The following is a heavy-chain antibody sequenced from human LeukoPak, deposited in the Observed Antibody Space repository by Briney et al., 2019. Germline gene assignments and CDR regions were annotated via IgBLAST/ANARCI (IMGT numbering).Heavy chain of an antibody. CDR2: IKSDGSST. V-gene: IGHV3-74*01. CDR1: GFTFSGYG. Sequence: PGTSLRLSCVASGFTFSGYGMHWVRQVPGKGLVWVSRIKSDGSSTTYADSVKGRFTISRDNAKNTLYLQMSSLRAEDTAVYYCARSTYSGSSYDCWGQGTLVTVSS. D-gene: IGHD1-26*01. CDR3: ARSTYSGSSYDC. J-gene: IGHJ4*02.